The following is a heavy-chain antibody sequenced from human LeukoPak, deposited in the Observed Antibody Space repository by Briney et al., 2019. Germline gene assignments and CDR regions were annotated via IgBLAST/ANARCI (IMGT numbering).Heavy chain of an antibody. CDR1: GFTFSSYW. CDR3: ARDPSYSENLDY. CDR2: INSDGSST. V-gene: IGHV3-74*01. J-gene: IGHJ4*02. Sequence: GGSLRLSCAVSGFTFSSYWMHWVRQAPGKGLVWVSRINSDGSSTTYADSVKGRFTISRDNAENTLYLQMNSLRAEDTAVYYCARDPSYSENLDYWGQGTLVTVSS. D-gene: IGHD1-26*01.